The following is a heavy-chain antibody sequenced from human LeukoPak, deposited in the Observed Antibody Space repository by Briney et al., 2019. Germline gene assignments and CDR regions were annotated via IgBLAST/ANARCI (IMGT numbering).Heavy chain of an antibody. Sequence: SETLSLTCTVSGGSISSSSYYWGWIRQPPGKGLEWIGSVYYSGLPYYNPSLKSRVTIPVDTSKNQFSLKLSSVTAADTAVYYCARTSGYCDYIGCFDYWGPGTLVTVSS. J-gene: IGHJ4*02. V-gene: IGHV4-39*01. CDR1: GGSISSSSYY. D-gene: IGHD4-17*01. CDR3: ARTSGYCDYIGCFDY. CDR2: VYYSGLP.